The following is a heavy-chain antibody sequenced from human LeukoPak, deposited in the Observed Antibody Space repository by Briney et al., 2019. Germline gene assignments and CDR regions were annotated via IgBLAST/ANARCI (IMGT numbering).Heavy chain of an antibody. J-gene: IGHJ4*02. D-gene: IGHD6-19*01. CDR1: GFPFSSFA. Sequence: PGGSLRLSCAASGFPFSSFAMGWVRQAPGKGLEWVALVSYDGGSKYYADSVKGRITISRDNSKNTLHLQMNSLRTEDTAVYYCAKERNLEIAVAGTIFDSWGQGTLVTVSS. CDR2: VSYDGGSK. V-gene: IGHV3-30-3*01. CDR3: AKERNLEIAVAGTIFDS.